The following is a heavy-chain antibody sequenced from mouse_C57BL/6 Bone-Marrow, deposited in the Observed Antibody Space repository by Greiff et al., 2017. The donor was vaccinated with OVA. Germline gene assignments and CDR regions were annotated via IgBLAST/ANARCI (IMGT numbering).Heavy chain of an antibody. Sequence: EVQVVESGPELVKPGASVKIPCKASGYTFTDYNMDWVKQSHGKSLEWIGDINPNNGGTIYNQKFQGKATLTVDKSSSTAYMELRSLTSEDTAVYYCARRLRWYFDVWGTGTTVTVSS. D-gene: IGHD1-1*01. V-gene: IGHV1-18*01. CDR2: INPNNGGT. J-gene: IGHJ1*03. CDR3: ARRLRWYFDV. CDR1: GYTFTDYN.